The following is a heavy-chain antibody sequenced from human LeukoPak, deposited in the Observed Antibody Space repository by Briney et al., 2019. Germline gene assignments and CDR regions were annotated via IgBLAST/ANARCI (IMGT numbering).Heavy chain of an antibody. V-gene: IGHV3-23*01. Sequence: GGSLRLSCAASGFTFSSYAMSWVRQAPGKGPEWVSAISGSGGSTYYADSVKGRFTISRDNSKNTLYLQMNSLRAEDTAVYYCAKASRYCSSTSCYAGVDYWGQGTLVTVSS. CDR3: AKASRYCSSTSCYAGVDY. J-gene: IGHJ4*02. CDR1: GFTFSSYA. CDR2: ISGSGGST. D-gene: IGHD2-2*01.